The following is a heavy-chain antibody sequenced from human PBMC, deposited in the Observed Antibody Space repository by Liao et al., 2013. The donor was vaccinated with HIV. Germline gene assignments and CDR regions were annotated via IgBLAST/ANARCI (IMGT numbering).Heavy chain of an antibody. CDR2: IYTSGST. CDR1: GGSISSGDYY. D-gene: IGHD5-24*01. V-gene: IGHV4-61*02. J-gene: IGHJ2*01. CDR3: ARDRVEMATIRSWYFDL. Sequence: QVQLQESGPGLVKPSQTLSLTCTVSGGSISSGDYYWSWIRQPPGKGLEWIGRIYTSGSTNYNPSLKSRVTMSVDTSKNQFSLKLSSVTAADTAVYYCARDRVEMATIRSWYFDLWGRGTLVTVSS.